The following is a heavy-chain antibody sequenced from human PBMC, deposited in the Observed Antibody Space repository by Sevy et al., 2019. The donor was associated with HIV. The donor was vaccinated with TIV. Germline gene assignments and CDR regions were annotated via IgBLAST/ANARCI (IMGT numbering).Heavy chain of an antibody. CDR1: GFTFSSYS. V-gene: IGHV3-21*01. CDR2: ISSSSSYI. D-gene: IGHD2-15*01. J-gene: IGHJ6*02. CDR3: ANGYCSGGSCSYYYYGMDV. Sequence: GGSLRLSCAASGFTFSSYSMNWVRQAPGKGLEWVSSISSSSSYIYYADSVKGRFTISRDNAKNSLYLQMNSLRAEDTAVYYCANGYCSGGSCSYYYYGMDVWGQRTTVTVSS.